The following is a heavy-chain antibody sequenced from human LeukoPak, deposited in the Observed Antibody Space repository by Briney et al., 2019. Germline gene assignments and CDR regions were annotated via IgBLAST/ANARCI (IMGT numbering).Heavy chain of an antibody. V-gene: IGHV3-30-3*01. CDR2: ISYDGSNK. Sequence: GGSLRLSCAASGFTFSSYAMHWVRQAPGKGLEWVAVISYDGSNKYYADSVKGRFTISRDNSKNTLYLQMNSLRAEDTAVYYCARDGPQKDAFDIWGQGTMVTVSS. CDR1: GFTFSSYA. CDR3: ARDGPQKDAFDI. J-gene: IGHJ3*02.